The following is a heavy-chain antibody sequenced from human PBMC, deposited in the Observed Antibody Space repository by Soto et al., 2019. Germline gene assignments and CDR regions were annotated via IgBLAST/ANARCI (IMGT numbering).Heavy chain of an antibody. V-gene: IGHV3-30*18. CDR3: AKDHLTTTVTTVGY. CDR1: GFTFSNYG. Sequence: QVQLVESGGGVVQPGRSLRLSCAASGFTFSNYGMHWVRQAPGKGLEWVAVISYHGSDKYYADPVKGRFTISRDNSKNTLYLQMVSLRAEDTAVYYCAKDHLTTTVTTVGYWGQGTLVTVSS. D-gene: IGHD4-17*01. J-gene: IGHJ4*02. CDR2: ISYHGSDK.